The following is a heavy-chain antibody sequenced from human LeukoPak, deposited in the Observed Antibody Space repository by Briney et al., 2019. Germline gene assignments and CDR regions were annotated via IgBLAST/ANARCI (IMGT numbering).Heavy chain of an antibody. CDR2: IYYSGST. D-gene: IGHD2-15*01. Sequence: SETLSLTCTVSGVSISSYYWSWIRQPPGKGLEGVGYIYYSGSTNYNPSLKRRVTVSIDTSKNQFSLKLSSVTAADTAVYYCARDKSCDYWGQGTLVTVSS. J-gene: IGHJ4*02. CDR3: ARDKSCDY. CDR1: GVSISSYY. V-gene: IGHV4-59*01.